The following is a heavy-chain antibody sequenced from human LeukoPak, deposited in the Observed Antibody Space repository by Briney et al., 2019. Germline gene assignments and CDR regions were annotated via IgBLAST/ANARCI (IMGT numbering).Heavy chain of an antibody. CDR1: GGSISSYY. D-gene: IGHD6-19*01. CDR3: ARTAGYSSGWYGDYYGMDV. Sequence: PSETLSLTCTVSGGSISSYYWSWIRQPPGKGLEWIGYNYYSGSTNYNPSLKSRVTISVDTSKNQFSLKLSSVTAADTAVYYCARTAGYSSGWYGDYYGMDVWGQGTTVTVSS. CDR2: NYYSGST. J-gene: IGHJ6*02. V-gene: IGHV4-59*08.